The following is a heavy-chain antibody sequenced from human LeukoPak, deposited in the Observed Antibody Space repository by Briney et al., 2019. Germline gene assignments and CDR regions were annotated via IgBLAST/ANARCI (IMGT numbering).Heavy chain of an antibody. CDR1: GFTFSSYA. CDR3: ARVGRDGPKGYYYYYMDV. CDR2: ISSNGGST. D-gene: IGHD5-24*01. V-gene: IGHV3-64*01. J-gene: IGHJ6*03. Sequence: PGGSLRLSCAASGFTFSSYAMHWVRQAPGKGLEYVSAISSNGGSTYYANSVKGRFTISRDNSKNTLYLQMGSLRAEDMAVYYCARVGRDGPKGYYYYYMDVWGKGTTVTVSS.